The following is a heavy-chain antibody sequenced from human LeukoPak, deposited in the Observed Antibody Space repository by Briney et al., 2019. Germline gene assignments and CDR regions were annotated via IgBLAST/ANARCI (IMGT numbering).Heavy chain of an antibody. CDR3: ARDRTRTGYSSGWYHDY. V-gene: IGHV1-2*02. J-gene: IGHJ4*02. D-gene: IGHD6-19*01. CDR2: INPNSGGT. Sequence: ASVKDSCKASGYTFTGYYMHWVRQAPGQGLEWMGWINPNSGGTNYQGRVTMTRDASISTAYMELSRLRSDDTAVYYCARDRTRTGYSSGWYHDYWGQGTLVTVSS. CDR1: GYTFTGYY.